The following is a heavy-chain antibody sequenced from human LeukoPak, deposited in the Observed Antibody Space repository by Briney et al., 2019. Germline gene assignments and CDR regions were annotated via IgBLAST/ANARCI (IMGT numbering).Heavy chain of an antibody. CDR3: ARVMTQGYYYYYMDV. Sequence: GGSLRLSCAASGFTFDDYGMLWVRQAPGKGLEGVSGINWNGGSTGYADSVKGRFTISRDNAKNSLYLQMNSLRDEDTALYYCARVMTQGYYYYYMDVWGKGTTVTVSS. J-gene: IGHJ6*03. CDR1: GFTFDDYG. V-gene: IGHV3-20*04. CDR2: INWNGGST. D-gene: IGHD2-8*01.